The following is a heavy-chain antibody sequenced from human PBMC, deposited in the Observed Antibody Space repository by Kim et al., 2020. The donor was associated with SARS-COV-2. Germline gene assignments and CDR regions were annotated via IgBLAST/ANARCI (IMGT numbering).Heavy chain of an antibody. J-gene: IGHJ4*02. Sequence: SETLSLTCTVSGGSISPFFWSWMRQPPGKGLEWIGFIYYTGGTSYNPSLGIRVTMSVDTSKNQVSLKLSSVTAADTAVYYCARGLTYGAYVSGYWGLGTLVTVSS. CDR2: IYYTGGT. CDR3: ARGLTYGAYVSGY. CDR1: GGSISPFF. V-gene: IGHV4-59*01. D-gene: IGHD4-17*01.